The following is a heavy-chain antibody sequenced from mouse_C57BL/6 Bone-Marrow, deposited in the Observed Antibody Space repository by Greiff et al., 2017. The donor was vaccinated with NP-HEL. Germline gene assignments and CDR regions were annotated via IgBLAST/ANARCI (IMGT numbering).Heavy chain of an antibody. D-gene: IGHD2-5*01. CDR2: IYPGDGDT. CDR1: GYAFSSSW. CDR3: ARFSNYRSFFDY. V-gene: IGHV1-82*01. Sequence: QVQLQQSGPERVKPGASVKISCKASGYAFSSSWMNWVKQRPGKGLEWIGRIYPGDGDTNYNGKFKGKATLTADKSSSTAYMPLSSLTSEDSAVYFCARFSNYRSFFDYWGQGTTLTVSS. J-gene: IGHJ2*01.